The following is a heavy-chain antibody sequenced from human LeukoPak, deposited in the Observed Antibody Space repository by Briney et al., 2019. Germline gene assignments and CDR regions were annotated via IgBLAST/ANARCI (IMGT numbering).Heavy chain of an antibody. CDR3: ARSSSTNPYYYYYYMDV. D-gene: IGHD6-13*01. Sequence: ASVKVSCKASGYSFTSHYMHWVRQAPGQGLEWMGLINPSGSSTLYAQKFQGRVTITRNTSISTAYMELSSLRSEDTAVYYCARSSSTNPYYYYYYMDVWGKGTTVTVSS. V-gene: IGHV1-46*01. J-gene: IGHJ6*03. CDR1: GYSFTSHY. CDR2: INPSGSST.